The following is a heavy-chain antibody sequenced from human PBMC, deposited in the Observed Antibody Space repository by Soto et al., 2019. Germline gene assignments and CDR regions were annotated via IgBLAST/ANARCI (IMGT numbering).Heavy chain of an antibody. CDR3: ARAIAVAGGPDGWFDP. J-gene: IGHJ5*02. V-gene: IGHV5-51*01. Sequence: EVQLVQSEAEVKKPGESLKISCKGSGYSFTSYWIGWVRQMPGKGLEWMGIIYPGDSDTRYSPSFQGQVTISADKSISTAYLQWSSLKASDTAMYYCARAIAVAGGPDGWFDPWGQGTLVTVSS. CDR2: IYPGDSDT. D-gene: IGHD6-19*01. CDR1: GYSFTSYW.